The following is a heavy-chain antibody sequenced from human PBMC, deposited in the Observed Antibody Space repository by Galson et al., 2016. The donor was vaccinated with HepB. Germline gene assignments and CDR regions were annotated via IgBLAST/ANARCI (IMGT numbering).Heavy chain of an antibody. CDR1: GGSISSGAYY. D-gene: IGHD2/OR15-2a*01. V-gene: IGHV4-61*02. CDR3: ARVSVLTSMETKSDAFDI. J-gene: IGHJ3*02. CDR2: VYSSGST. Sequence: TLSLTCTVPGGSISSGAYYWSWIRQPAGRGLEWIGRVYSSGSTNYNPSLKTRVTISINTSKNQFSLRLSFVTAADTAVYYCARVSVLTSMETKSDAFDIWGQGTMVTVSS.